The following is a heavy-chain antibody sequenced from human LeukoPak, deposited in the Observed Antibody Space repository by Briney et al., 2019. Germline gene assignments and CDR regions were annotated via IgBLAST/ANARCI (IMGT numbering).Heavy chain of an antibody. CDR2: ISGSGGST. CDR3: AKGGYGGKGPWWYFDL. D-gene: IGHD4-23*01. J-gene: IGHJ2*01. V-gene: IGHV3-23*01. Sequence: GGSLRLSCAASGFTFSSYAMSWVRQAPGKGLEWVSAISGSGGSTYYADSVKGRFTISRDNSKNTLYLQMNSLRAEDTAVYYCAKGGYGGKGPWWYFDLWGRGTLVTVSS. CDR1: GFTFSSYA.